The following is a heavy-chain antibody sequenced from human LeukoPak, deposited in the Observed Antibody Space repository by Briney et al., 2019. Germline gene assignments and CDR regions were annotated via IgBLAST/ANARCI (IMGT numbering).Heavy chain of an antibody. J-gene: IGHJ4*02. D-gene: IGHD3-22*01. CDR3: AKVRGDSSGYYGGAYFDY. Sequence: PGGSLRLSCAASGFTFSSYAMSWVRQAPGKGLEWVSAISGSGGSTYYADSVKGRFTTSRDNSKNTLYLQMNSLRAEDTAVYYCAKVRGDSSGYYGGAYFDYWGQGTLVTVSS. CDR1: GFTFSSYA. CDR2: ISGSGGST. V-gene: IGHV3-23*01.